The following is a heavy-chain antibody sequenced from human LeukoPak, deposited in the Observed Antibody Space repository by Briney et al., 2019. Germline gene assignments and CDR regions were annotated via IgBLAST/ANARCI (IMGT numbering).Heavy chain of an antibody. CDR3: AKEEWGGNSNWPDP. J-gene: IGHJ5*02. V-gene: IGHV3-23*01. CDR2: IGGSDGRT. D-gene: IGHD3-3*01. CDR1: GFTFSSYA. Sequence: GGSLRLSCAASGFTFSSYAMSWVRQAPGKGLEWVSAIGGSDGRTYYADSVKGRFTISRDNSKSTLSLQMNSLRVEDTAVYYCAKEEWGGNSNWPDPWGQGTLVTVSA.